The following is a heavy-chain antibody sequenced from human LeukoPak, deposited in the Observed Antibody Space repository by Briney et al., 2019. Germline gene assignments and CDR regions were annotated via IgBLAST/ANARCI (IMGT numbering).Heavy chain of an antibody. V-gene: IGHV3-48*03. D-gene: IGHD6-19*01. CDR1: GITVSGKH. Sequence: GGSLRLSCAVSGITVSGKHMNWVRQAPGKGLEWVSYISGSGSTIYYGDSLEGRFTISRDNANNSLYLQINSLRVEDTAVYYCATLWDPVAGTTQPLLWGQGTLVTVSS. J-gene: IGHJ4*02. CDR2: ISGSGSTI. CDR3: ATLWDPVAGTTQPLL.